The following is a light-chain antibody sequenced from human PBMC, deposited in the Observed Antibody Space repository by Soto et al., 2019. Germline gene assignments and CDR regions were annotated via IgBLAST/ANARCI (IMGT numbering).Light chain of an antibody. V-gene: IGKV3-20*01. CDR1: QSVSSSY. CDR3: QQYGSPPPT. CDR2: GES. J-gene: IGKJ3*01. Sequence: EIVLTPSPGTLYLSPGERATLSCRASQSVSSSYLAWYQQKPGQAPRLLINGESSRATGIPNRFSGSGSETDFTLTISRLEPEDFAVYYCQQYGSPPPTFGPGTKVDIK.